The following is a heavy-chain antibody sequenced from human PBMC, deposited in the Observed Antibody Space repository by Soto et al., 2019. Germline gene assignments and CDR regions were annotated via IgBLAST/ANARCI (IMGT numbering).Heavy chain of an antibody. CDR1: GFTFSRYW. CDR2: IKQDESEK. D-gene: IGHD3-9*01. Sequence: GGSLRLSCAASGFTFSRYWMSWVRQAPGKGLEWVANIKQDESEKYYVDSVKGRFTVSRDNAKNSLYLQMNSLRAEDTAVYYCARDLGYDILTGYYTPHYMDVWGKGTTVTVSS. J-gene: IGHJ6*03. V-gene: IGHV3-7*01. CDR3: ARDLGYDILTGYYTPHYMDV.